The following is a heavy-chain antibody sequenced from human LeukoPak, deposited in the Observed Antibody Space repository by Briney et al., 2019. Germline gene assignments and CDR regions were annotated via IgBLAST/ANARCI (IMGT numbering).Heavy chain of an antibody. Sequence: GASVKVSCKASGYTFTTYGISWVRQAPGQGLEWMGWLSPYNGYTNYVQKFQGRVTMTTDTSTSTAYMELRNLTADDTAVYYCARQYSGYDYGGYWGQGTLVTVSS. J-gene: IGHJ4*02. D-gene: IGHD5-12*01. CDR3: ARQYSGYDYGGY. CDR2: LSPYNGYT. V-gene: IGHV1-18*04. CDR1: GYTFTTYG.